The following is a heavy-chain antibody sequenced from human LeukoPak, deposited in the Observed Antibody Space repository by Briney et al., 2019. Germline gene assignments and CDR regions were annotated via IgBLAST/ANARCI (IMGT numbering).Heavy chain of an antibody. Sequence: GGSLRLSCAASGFTFSGSAMHWVRQASGKGLEWVGRIRSKANSYATAYAASVKGRFTISRDDSKDTAYLQMSSLKTEDTAVYYCTRHGGYGYNYVDYWGQGTLVTVSS. CDR2: IRSKANSYAT. CDR3: TRHGGYGYNYVDY. J-gene: IGHJ4*02. D-gene: IGHD5-24*01. V-gene: IGHV3-73*01. CDR1: GFTFSGSA.